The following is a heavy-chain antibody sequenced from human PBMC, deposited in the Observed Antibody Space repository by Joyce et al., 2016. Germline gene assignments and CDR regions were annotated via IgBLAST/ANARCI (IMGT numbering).Heavy chain of an antibody. D-gene: IGHD7-27*01. CDR1: RYSFEIYY. CDR3: VRDGNWGGPPFDY. V-gene: IGHV1-46*02. J-gene: IGHJ4*02. CDR2: IDPSGGST. Sequence: QVQLVQSGAEVKKPGASVKVSCKPSRYSFEIYYIHWVRQAPGQGLEWMGLIDPSGGSTGYAERFQGRVTLTGDTSNNLVYMELNSLISNDTAIYYCVRDGNWGGPPFDYWGQGTLVTVSS.